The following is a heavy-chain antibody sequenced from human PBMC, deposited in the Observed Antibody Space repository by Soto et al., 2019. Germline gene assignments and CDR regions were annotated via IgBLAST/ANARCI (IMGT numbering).Heavy chain of an antibody. Sequence: QVQLQESGPGLVKPSQTLSLTCTVSGGSISSGGYYWSWIRQHPGKGLEWIGYIYYSGSTYYNPSLKSRVTISVDTSKNQFSLKLSSVTAADMAVYYCARDGGNRYYYYGMDVWGQGTTVTVSS. D-gene: IGHD3-16*01. CDR2: IYYSGST. J-gene: IGHJ6*02. CDR1: GGSISSGGYY. V-gene: IGHV4-31*03. CDR3: ARDGGNRYYYYGMDV.